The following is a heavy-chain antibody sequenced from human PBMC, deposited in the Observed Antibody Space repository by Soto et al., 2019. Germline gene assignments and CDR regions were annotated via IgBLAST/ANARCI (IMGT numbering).Heavy chain of an antibody. CDR3: AREDDGGDSLDV. CDR1: GGSINSVSYH. D-gene: IGHD2-21*02. CDR2: IHHSGAF. Sequence: SETLSLTCTVSGGSINSVSYHWTWIRQSPGKGLEWIGYIHHSGAFLYNPSFKSRLTIPVDTSKNQFSLHLSSVTDADTAVYFCAREDDGGDSLDVWGQGTTVTVSS. J-gene: IGHJ6*02. V-gene: IGHV4-30-4*08.